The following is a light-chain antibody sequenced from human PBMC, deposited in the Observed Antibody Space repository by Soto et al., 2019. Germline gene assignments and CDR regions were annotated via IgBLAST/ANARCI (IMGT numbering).Light chain of an antibody. Sequence: QSVLTQPPSVSAAPGQKVTISCSGSRSNIGNNYVSWFQQLPGTAPKLLIYDSDKRPSGIPDRFSGSKSGTSATLDITELQTGDEADYYCGTWDSSLSAAVFGTGTKVTVL. CDR1: RSNIGNNY. V-gene: IGLV1-51*01. CDR2: DSD. CDR3: GTWDSSLSAAV. J-gene: IGLJ1*01.